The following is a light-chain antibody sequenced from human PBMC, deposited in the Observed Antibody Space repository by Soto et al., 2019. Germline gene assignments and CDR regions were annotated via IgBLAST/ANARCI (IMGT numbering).Light chain of an antibody. Sequence: NFMLTQPHSVSESPGKTVTISCTRSSGSIASNYVQWYQQHPGSAPTTVIYEDNQRPSGVPDRFSGSIDSSSNSASLTISGLKTEDEADYYCQSYDSSNRVFGGGTQLTVL. V-gene: IGLV6-57*04. CDR3: QSYDSSNRV. CDR1: SGSIASNY. CDR2: EDN. J-gene: IGLJ3*02.